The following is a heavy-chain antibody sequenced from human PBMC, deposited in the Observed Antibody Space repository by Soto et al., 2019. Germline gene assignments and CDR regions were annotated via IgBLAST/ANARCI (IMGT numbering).Heavy chain of an antibody. CDR1: GGSLSSGGYS. CDR2: IYHSGST. D-gene: IGHD3-9*01. V-gene: IGHV4-30-2*01. Sequence: SETLSLTCTVSGGSLSSGGYSWSWIRQPPGKGLEWIGYIYHSGSTYYNPSLKSRVTISVDRSKNQFSLKLSSVTAADTAVYYCARWHLDYDILTGSSNWFDPWGQGTLVTVSS. CDR3: ARWHLDYDILTGSSNWFDP. J-gene: IGHJ5*02.